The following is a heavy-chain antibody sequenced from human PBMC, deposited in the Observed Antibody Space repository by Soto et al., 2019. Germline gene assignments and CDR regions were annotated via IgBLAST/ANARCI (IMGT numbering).Heavy chain of an antibody. CDR3: AREGGSSYRTRDS. CDR2: ISYDGSKN. J-gene: IGHJ5*01. V-gene: IGHV3-30-3*01. CDR1: GLTFRSYA. D-gene: IGHD1-26*01. Sequence: QVQLVESVGGVVHPGRSLRLSCAASGLTFRSYAMHWVRQAHGKGLAWVAVISYDGSKNYYADSVKGRFTISRDNSKNRLYVQMNSMRAEYTAVCDCAREGGSSYRTRDSWGKGPLVTVSP.